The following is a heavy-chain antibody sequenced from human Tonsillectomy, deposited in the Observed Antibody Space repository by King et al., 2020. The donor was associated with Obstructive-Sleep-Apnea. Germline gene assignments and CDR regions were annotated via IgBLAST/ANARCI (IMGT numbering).Heavy chain of an antibody. CDR2: IYYSGST. CDR1: GGSISSSSYY. CDR3: ARDSSGYYYYGMDV. V-gene: IGHV4-39*07. Sequence: QLQESGPGLVKPSETLSLTCTVSGGSISSSSYYWGWIRQPPVKGLEWIGSIYYSGSTYYNPSLKSRVTISVDTSKNQFSLKLSSVTAADTAVYYCARDSSGYYYYGMDVWGQGTTVTVSS. D-gene: IGHD6-6*01. J-gene: IGHJ6*02.